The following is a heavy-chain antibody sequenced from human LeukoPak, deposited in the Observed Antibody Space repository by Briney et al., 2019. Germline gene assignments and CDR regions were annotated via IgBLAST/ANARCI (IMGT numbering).Heavy chain of an antibody. V-gene: IGHV4-39*02. J-gene: IGHJ4*02. CDR1: GGPISSSSYY. CDR2: IYYSGST. D-gene: IGHD1-26*01. Sequence: TSETLSLTCTVSGGPISSSSYYWGWIRQPPGKGLEWIGSIYYSGSTYYNPSLKSRVTIPVDTSKNHFSLKLSSVTAADTAVYYCARLFGRYGSVDYWGQGTLVTVSS. CDR3: ARLFGRYGSVDY.